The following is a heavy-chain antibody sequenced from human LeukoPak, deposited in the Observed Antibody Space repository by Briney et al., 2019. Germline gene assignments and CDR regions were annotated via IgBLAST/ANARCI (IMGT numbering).Heavy chain of an antibody. V-gene: IGHV1-18*01. CDR3: ARDRSVVRGVIITFDY. CDR2: ISAYNANT. J-gene: IGHJ4*02. CDR1: GYTFTSYG. Sequence: AASVKVSCKASGYTFTSYGINWVRQAPGQGLEWMGWISAYNANTNYAQKLQGRVTMTTDTSTSTAYMELRSLTSDDTAVYYCARDRSVVRGVIITFDYWGQGTLVTVSS. D-gene: IGHD3-10*01.